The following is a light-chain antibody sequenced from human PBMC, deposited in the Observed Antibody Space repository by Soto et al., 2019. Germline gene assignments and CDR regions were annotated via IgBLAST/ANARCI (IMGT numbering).Light chain of an antibody. CDR3: QQYDANPWT. CDR2: AAS. V-gene: IGKV1-5*01. J-gene: IGKJ1*01. CDR1: QNINSW. Sequence: DIQMTQSPSTLSASVGDRVTITCRASQNINSWLAWYQQKPGKAPKLLIYAASSLESGVPSRFSGSRSGTEFTLTISSLQPDDFAPYYCQQYDANPWTFGQGTKVEIK.